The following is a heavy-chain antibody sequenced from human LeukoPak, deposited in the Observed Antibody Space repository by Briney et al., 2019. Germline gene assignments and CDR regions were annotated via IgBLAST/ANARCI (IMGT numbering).Heavy chain of an antibody. J-gene: IGHJ4*02. CDR2: ISYDGSNK. V-gene: IGHV3-30-3*01. Sequence: GGSVRLSCAASGFSFSSYAMHWVRQAPGKGLEWVAVISYDGSNKYYADSVKGRFTISRDSSKNTLYLQMNSLRAEDTAVYYCARVPRRSIAAAFDYWGQGTLVTVSS. D-gene: IGHD6-13*01. CDR3: ARVPRRSIAAAFDY. CDR1: GFSFSSYA.